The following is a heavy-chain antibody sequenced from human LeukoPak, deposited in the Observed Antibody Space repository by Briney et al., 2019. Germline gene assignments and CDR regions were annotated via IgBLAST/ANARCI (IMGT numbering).Heavy chain of an antibody. CDR3: ARAGITMVRGVILNAFDI. D-gene: IGHD3-10*01. J-gene: IGHJ3*02. CDR2: IYYSGST. Sequence: PSETLSLTCTVSGGSISSGGYYWSWIRQPPGKGLEWIGSIYYSGSTYYNPSLKSRVTISVDTSKNQFSLKLSSVTAADTAVYYCARAGITMVRGVILNAFDIWGQGTMVTVSS. V-gene: IGHV4-39*07. CDR1: GGSISSGGYY.